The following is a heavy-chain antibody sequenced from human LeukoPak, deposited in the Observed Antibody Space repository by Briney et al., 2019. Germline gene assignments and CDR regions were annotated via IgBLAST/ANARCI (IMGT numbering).Heavy chain of an antibody. D-gene: IGHD3-22*01. V-gene: IGHV1-2*02. J-gene: IGHJ4*02. CDR3: ARVERYDSSGYPFDY. CDR1: GYTFTGYF. Sequence: GASVKVSCKASGYTFTGYFIHWVRQAPGQGLEWMGWINPNSAGTNYAQKFQGRVTMTRDTSISTAYMELSRLRSDDTAVYYCARVERYDSSGYPFDYWGQGTLVTVSS. CDR2: INPNSAGT.